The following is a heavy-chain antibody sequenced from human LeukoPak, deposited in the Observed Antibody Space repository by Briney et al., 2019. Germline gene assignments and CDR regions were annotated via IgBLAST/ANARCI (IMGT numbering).Heavy chain of an antibody. CDR3: ARSQLLWFGELLNYFDY. V-gene: IGHV4-31*03. Sequence: PSQTLSLTCTVSGGSISSGGYYWSWIRQHPGKGLEWIGYIYYSGSTYYNPSLKSRVTISVDTSKNQFSLKLSSVTAADTAVYYCARSQLLWFGELLNYFDYWGQGTLVTVSS. J-gene: IGHJ4*02. D-gene: IGHD3-10*01. CDR1: GGSISSGGYY. CDR2: IYYSGST.